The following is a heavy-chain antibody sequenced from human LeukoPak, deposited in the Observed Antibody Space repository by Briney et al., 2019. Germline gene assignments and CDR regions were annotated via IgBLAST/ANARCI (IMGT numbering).Heavy chain of an antibody. V-gene: IGHV3-23*01. Sequence: GGTLRLSCAGSGFPFSSHGMNWVRQAPGKGLEWVSGISPGGGPTYYADSVKGRFTISRDDSKNTLYLQLNRLRAEDTAVYYCAKGGAVSSKSITMIRGTRRYYYYMDVWGKGTTVTISS. CDR3: AKGGAVSSKSITMIRGTRRYYYYMDV. CDR2: ISPGGGPT. CDR1: GFPFSSHG. D-gene: IGHD3-10*01. J-gene: IGHJ6*03.